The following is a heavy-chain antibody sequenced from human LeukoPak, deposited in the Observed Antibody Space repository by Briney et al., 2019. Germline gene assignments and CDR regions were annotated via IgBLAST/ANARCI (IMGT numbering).Heavy chain of an antibody. CDR3: ARDKGYCSSTSCRRFDY. D-gene: IGHD2-2*01. J-gene: IGHJ4*02. Sequence: ASVKVSCKASGYTFTSYGISWVRQAPGQGLEWMGWISAYNGNTNYAQKLQGRVTMTTGTSTSTAYMELRSLRSDDTAVYYCARDKGYCSSTSCRRFDYWGQGTLVTVSS. CDR1: GYTFTSYG. V-gene: IGHV1-18*01. CDR2: ISAYNGNT.